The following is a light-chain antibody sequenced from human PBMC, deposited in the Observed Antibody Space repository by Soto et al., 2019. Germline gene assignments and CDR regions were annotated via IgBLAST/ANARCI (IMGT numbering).Light chain of an antibody. CDR3: QTWGTGIQV. V-gene: IGLV4-69*01. Sequence: QAVVTQSPSASASLGASVKLTCTLSSGHSSYAIAWHQQQPEKGPRYLMKLNSDGSHSKGDGIPDRFSGSSYGAERYLTISSLQSEDEADYYCQTWGTGIQVFGGGTKLTVL. J-gene: IGLJ3*02. CDR2: LNSDGSH. CDR1: SGHSSYA.